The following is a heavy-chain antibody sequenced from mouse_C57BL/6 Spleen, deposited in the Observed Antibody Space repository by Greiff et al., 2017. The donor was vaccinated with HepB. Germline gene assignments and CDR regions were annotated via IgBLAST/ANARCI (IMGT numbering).Heavy chain of an antibody. CDR3: ARMGDLLPYAMDY. J-gene: IGHJ4*01. CDR2: IWSGGST. CDR1: GFSLTSYG. V-gene: IGHV2-2*01. D-gene: IGHD1-1*01. Sequence: TVSGFSLTSYGVHWVRQSPGKGLEWLGVIWSGGSTDYNAAFISRLSISKDNSKSQVFFKMNSLQADDTAIYYCARMGDLLPYAMDYWGQGTSVTVSS.